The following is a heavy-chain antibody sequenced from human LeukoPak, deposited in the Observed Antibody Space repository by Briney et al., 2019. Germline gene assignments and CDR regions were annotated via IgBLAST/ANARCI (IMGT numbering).Heavy chain of an antibody. CDR1: GYTFINYG. D-gene: IGHD3-10*01. Sequence: ASVKVSCKASGYTFINYGISWVRQAPGQGLEWMGWISPYNGNTYYAQNLQGRVTMTTDTSTSTAYMELRSLRSDDTAVYYSARDAEDTVTIDDYWGQGTLVTVSS. CDR2: ISPYNGNT. V-gene: IGHV1-18*01. CDR3: ARDAEDTVTIDDY. J-gene: IGHJ4*02.